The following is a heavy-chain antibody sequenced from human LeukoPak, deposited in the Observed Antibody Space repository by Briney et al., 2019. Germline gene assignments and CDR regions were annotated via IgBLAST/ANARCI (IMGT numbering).Heavy chain of an antibody. D-gene: IGHD6-13*01. CDR2: ISYTGST. CDR3: ARLAAFDI. J-gene: IGHJ3*02. V-gene: IGHV4-59*01. CDR1: GGSISRYY. Sequence: SETLSLTCTVSGGSISRYYWSWVRQPPGKGLEWICYISYTGSTTYTPSPKSRVTISVDTSKKQFSLKLSSVTAADTAVYYCARLAAFDIWGQGTMVTVSS.